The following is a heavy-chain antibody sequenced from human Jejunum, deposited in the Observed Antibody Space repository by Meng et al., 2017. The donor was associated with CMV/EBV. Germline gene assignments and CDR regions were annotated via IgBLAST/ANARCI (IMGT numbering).Heavy chain of an antibody. D-gene: IGHD2-2*01. CDR3: ARFYCSSTSCPHVLFDY. CDR2: ISAYNGNT. Sequence: QVQLVQPGAEVKKPGASVKFSGQASGFIFTSYAISWVRQAPGQGLQYMGWISAYNGNTNYAQELQGRVTMTTDTSTSTAYMELRSLRFDDTAVYYCARFYCSSTSCPHVLFDYWGQGTLVTVSS. V-gene: IGHV1-18*01. J-gene: IGHJ4*02. CDR1: GFIFTSYA.